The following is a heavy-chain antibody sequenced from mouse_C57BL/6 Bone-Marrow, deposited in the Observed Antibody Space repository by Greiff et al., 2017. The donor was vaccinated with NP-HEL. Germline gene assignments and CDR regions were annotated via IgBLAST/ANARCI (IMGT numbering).Heavy chain of an antibody. D-gene: IGHD1-1*01. CDR2: ISSGGDYI. CDR1: GFTFSSYA. CDR3: TRGGAPYDWFAY. J-gene: IGHJ3*01. Sequence: EVQGVESGEGLVKPGGSLKLSCAASGFTFSSYAMSWVRQTPEKRLEWVAYISSGGDYIYYADTVKGRFTISRDNARNTLYLQMSSLKSEDTAMYYCTRGGAPYDWFAYWGQGTLVTVSA. V-gene: IGHV5-9-1*02.